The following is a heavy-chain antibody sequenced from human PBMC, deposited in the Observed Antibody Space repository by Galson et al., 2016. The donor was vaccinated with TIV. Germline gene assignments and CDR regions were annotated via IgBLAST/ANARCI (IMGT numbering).Heavy chain of an antibody. CDR2: IYPGDSDT. CDR1: GYNFDTYW. J-gene: IGHJ4*02. Sequence: SGAAVKKPGESLKISCTSSGYNFDTYWIVWVRQMPGKGLEWMGTIYPGDSDTRYSPSFQGQVTMSADKSINTAYLPWSSLKASYSAIYYCTRQSTRSFDFWGPGTLVTVSS. D-gene: IGHD5/OR15-5a*01. V-gene: IGHV5-51*01. CDR3: TRQSTRSFDF.